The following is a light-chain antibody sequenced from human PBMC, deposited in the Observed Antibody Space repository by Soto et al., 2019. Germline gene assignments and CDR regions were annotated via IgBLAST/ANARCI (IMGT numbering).Light chain of an antibody. Sequence: EIVLTHSPATLYLSPGERATLSCSASQSVSSYLARYQQKPGQAPRLLIYDASNRATGIPARFSGSGSGTDFTLTISSLEPEDFAVDYCQQRSNWPPITFGQGTRLEIK. V-gene: IGKV3-11*01. CDR2: DAS. J-gene: IGKJ5*01. CDR3: QQRSNWPPIT. CDR1: QSVSSY.